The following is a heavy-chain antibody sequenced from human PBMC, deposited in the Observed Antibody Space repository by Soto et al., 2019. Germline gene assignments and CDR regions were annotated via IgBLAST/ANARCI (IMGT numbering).Heavy chain of an antibody. J-gene: IGHJ5*02. V-gene: IGHV3-21*01. CDR2: ISSSSSYI. D-gene: IGHD4-17*01. Sequence: GGSLRLSCAASGFTFSSYSMNWVRQAPGKGLEWVSSISSSSSYIYYADSVKGRFTISRDNAKNSLYLQMNSLRAEDTAVYYCARDPSRVYGEPWFDPWGQGTPGTVSS. CDR3: ARDPSRVYGEPWFDP. CDR1: GFTFSSYS.